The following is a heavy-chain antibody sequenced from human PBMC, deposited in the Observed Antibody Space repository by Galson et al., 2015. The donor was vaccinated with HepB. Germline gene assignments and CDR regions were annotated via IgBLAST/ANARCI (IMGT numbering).Heavy chain of an antibody. CDR3: TRLGDLSGYRSS. V-gene: IGHV3-73*01. J-gene: IGHJ4*02. CDR1: GFTFSGSA. Sequence: SLILSCAASGFTFSGSAIYWVRQTSGKGLEWVGRIRSNASNYATAYAASLKGRFTISRDDSKNTAYLHMKSLKTEDTAVYYCTRLGDLSGYRSSWGQGTLVTVSS. D-gene: IGHD6-13*01. CDR2: IRSNASNYAT.